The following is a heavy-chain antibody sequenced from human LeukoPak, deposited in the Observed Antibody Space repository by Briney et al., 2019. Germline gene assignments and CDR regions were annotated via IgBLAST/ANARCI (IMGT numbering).Heavy chain of an antibody. CDR3: ARDPNRLADYGGDYFDH. CDR1: GFTFSSFS. Sequence: GGSLRLSCAASGFTFSSFSMHWVRQAPGNGLEWVAVISNDGSHRYYAASVKGRFTISRDNSKNTLSLEMNTLRPEDTALFYCARDPNRLADYGGDYFDHWGQGTLVTVSS. CDR2: ISNDGSHR. D-gene: IGHD4-23*01. V-gene: IGHV3-30*04. J-gene: IGHJ4*02.